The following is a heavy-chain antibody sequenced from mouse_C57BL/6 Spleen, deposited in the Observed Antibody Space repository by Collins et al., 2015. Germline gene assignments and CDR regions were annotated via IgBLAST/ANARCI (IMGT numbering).Heavy chain of an antibody. CDR3: VRGGYYGNNGAMDY. CDR1: GYTFNSYW. Sequence: QVQLQQPGTELVKPGASVKLSCKASGYTFNSYWIHWVKQRPGQGLEWIGNSNPSNGGTNYNEKFKSQATLTVDKSSSTAYTQLSSLTSEDSAVYYCVRGGYYGNNGAMDYWGQGTSVTVSS. V-gene: IGHV1-53*01. CDR2: SNPSNGGT. D-gene: IGHD2-1*01. J-gene: IGHJ4*01.